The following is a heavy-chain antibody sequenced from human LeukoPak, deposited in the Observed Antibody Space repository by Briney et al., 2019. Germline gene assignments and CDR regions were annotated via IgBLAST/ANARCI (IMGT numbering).Heavy chain of an antibody. Sequence: GGSLRLSCAASGFTFSSYAMSWVRQAPGKGLEWVSGISWNSGSIGYADSVKGRFTISRDNAKNSLYLQMNSLRAEDTALYYCAKDMGPWGQGTLVTVSS. CDR2: ISWNSGSI. J-gene: IGHJ5*02. V-gene: IGHV3-9*01. D-gene: IGHD1-26*01. CDR1: GFTFSSYA. CDR3: AKDMGP.